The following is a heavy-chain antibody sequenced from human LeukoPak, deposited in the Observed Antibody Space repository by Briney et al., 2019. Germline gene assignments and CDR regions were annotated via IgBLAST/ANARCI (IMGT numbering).Heavy chain of an antibody. D-gene: IGHD4-11*01. V-gene: IGHV3-23*01. CDR2: ISGSGGSA. CDR3: AKKLLTVTTWGFDY. CDR1: GFTFSSYG. Sequence: GGSLRLSCAASGFTFSSYGMSWVRQAPGKGLEWVSAISGSGGSAYYADSVKGRFTISRDNSKNTLYLQMNSLRAEDTAVYYCAKKLLTVTTWGFDYWGQGTLVTVSS. J-gene: IGHJ4*02.